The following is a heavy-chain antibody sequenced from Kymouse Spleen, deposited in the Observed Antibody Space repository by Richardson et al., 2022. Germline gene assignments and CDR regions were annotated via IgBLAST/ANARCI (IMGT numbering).Heavy chain of an antibody. V-gene: IGHV3-30*18. D-gene: IGHD5-18,IGHD5-18*01. J-gene: IGHJ6*02. Sequence: QVQLVESGGGVVQPGRSLRLSCAASGFTFSSYGMHWVRQAPGKGLEWVAVISYDGSNKYYADSVKGRFTISRDNSKNTLYLQMNSLRAEDTAVYYCAKGIQLWLRYYYYGMDVWGQGTTVTVSS. CDR3: AKGIQLWLRYYYYGMDV. CDR2: ISYDGSNK. CDR1: GFTFSSYG.